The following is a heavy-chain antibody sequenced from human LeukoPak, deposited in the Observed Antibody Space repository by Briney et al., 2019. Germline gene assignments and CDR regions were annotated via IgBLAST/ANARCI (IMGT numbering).Heavy chain of an antibody. D-gene: IGHD2-2*03. J-gene: IGHJ4*02. Sequence: ASVKVSCKASGYTFTGYYMHWVRQAPGQGLEWMGRINPNSGGTNYAQKFQGRVTMTRDTSISTAYMELSGLRSDDTAVYYCARDILDIVVVPAARWVDYWGQGTLVTVSS. CDR1: GYTFTGYY. CDR3: ARDILDIVVVPAARWVDY. CDR2: INPNSGGT. V-gene: IGHV1-2*06.